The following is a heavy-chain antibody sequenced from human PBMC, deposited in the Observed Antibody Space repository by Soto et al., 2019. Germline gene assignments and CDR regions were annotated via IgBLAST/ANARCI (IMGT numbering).Heavy chain of an antibody. D-gene: IGHD3-10*01. J-gene: IGHJ4*02. V-gene: IGHV3-66*01. CDR1: GFTVSSNF. CDR2: IFPGGST. CDR3: ARRALTPAFVDY. Sequence: XXSLRRACAACGFTVSSNFMHWVPQAPGKGLEWLSVIFPGGSTYYTDSMKGRLPISRDMSKNTVFLQMNRTRAEDTAVYFWARRALTPAFVDYWRERTLVRVSS.